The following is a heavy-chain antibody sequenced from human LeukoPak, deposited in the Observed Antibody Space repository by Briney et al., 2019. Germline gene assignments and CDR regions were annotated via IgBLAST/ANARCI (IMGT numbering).Heavy chain of an antibody. CDR1: GFTVTSNF. D-gene: IGHD1-1*01. V-gene: IGHV3-66*02. Sequence: GGSLRLSCAVSGFTVTSNFMSWVRQAPGKGLEWVSVIYDRGDTYYADSVKGRFTVSRDTSKNTLYLQLNNLGAEDTAVYYCAGRRANTCNFCFVYWGQGTLVAVSS. CDR3: AGRRANTCNFCFVY. CDR2: IYDRGDT. J-gene: IGHJ4*02.